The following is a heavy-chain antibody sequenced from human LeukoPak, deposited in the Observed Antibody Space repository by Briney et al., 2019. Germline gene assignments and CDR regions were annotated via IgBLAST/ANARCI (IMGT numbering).Heavy chain of an antibody. CDR3: ARDSFLEWFHWFDP. D-gene: IGHD3-3*01. CDR2: IYYSGST. V-gene: IGHV4-61*01. CDR1: GGSISSSYYY. J-gene: IGHJ5*02. Sequence: SETLSLTCTVSGGSISSSYYYWSWIRQPPGKGLEWIGYIYYSGSTNYNPSLKSRVTISVDTSKNQFSLKLSSVTAADTAVYYCARDSFLEWFHWFDPWGQGTLVTVSS.